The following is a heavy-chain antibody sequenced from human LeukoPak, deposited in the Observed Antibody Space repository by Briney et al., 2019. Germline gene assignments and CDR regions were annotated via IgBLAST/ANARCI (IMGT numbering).Heavy chain of an antibody. CDR3: ARLLPASRHYFDY. CDR2: IYGGGST. Sequence: GSLRLSCAASGFTVSSDYLAWVRQAPGKGLEWISVIYGGGSTYHADSVKGRFTISRDSSKDVLYLHMHYLAVEDTAVYYCARLLPASRHYFDYWGQGTLVSVSS. J-gene: IGHJ4*02. V-gene: IGHV3-53*01. CDR1: GFTVSSDY. D-gene: IGHD2-15*01.